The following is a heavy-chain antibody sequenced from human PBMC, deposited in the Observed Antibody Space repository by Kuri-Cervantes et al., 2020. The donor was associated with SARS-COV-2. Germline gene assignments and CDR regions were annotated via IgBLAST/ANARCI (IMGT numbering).Heavy chain of an antibody. D-gene: IGHD3-22*01. J-gene: IGHJ4*02. CDR2: ISHSGST. CDR3: ARHIGSGYYFWDY. CDR1: GYSINSGHY. V-gene: IGHV4-38-2*02. Sequence: GSLRLSCTVSGYSINSGHYWGWIRRPPGKGLEWIGTISHSGSTNYNPSLKSRVTISVDTSKNQFSLKLSSVTAADTAVYYCARHIGSGYYFWDYWGQGTLVTVSS.